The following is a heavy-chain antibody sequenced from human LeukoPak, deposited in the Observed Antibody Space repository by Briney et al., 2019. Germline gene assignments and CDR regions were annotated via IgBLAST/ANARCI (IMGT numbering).Heavy chain of an antibody. CDR1: GYTFTSYG. CDR3: ARDRLYYYGSGDAFDT. CDR2: ISAYNGNT. Sequence: ASVKVSCKASGYTFTSYGISWVRQAPGQGLEWMGWISAYNGNTNYAQKLQGRVTMTTDTSTSTAYMELRSLRSDDTAVYYCARDRLYYYGSGDAFDTWGQGTMVTVSS. J-gene: IGHJ3*02. V-gene: IGHV1-18*01. D-gene: IGHD3-10*01.